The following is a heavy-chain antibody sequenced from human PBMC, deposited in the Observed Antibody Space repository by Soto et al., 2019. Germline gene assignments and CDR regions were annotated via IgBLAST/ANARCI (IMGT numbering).Heavy chain of an antibody. V-gene: IGHV4-59*01. Sequence: PSETLSLTCTVSGGSISSYYWSWIRQPPGKGLEWIGYIYYSGSTNYNPSLKSRVTISVDTSKNQFSLKLSSVTAADTAVYYCARVRLVRGVIPTNWFDPWGQGTLVTVSS. J-gene: IGHJ5*02. CDR2: IYYSGST. CDR3: ARVRLVRGVIPTNWFDP. D-gene: IGHD3-10*01. CDR1: GGSISSYY.